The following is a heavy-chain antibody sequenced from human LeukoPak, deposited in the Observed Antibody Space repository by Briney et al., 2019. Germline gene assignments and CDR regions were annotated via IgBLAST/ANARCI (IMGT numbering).Heavy chain of an antibody. D-gene: IGHD3-22*01. CDR2: IYHSGTT. Sequence: SETLSLTCAVYGGSFSGYYWVWIRQPPGMGLEWIGSIYHSGTTYYNTSLNSRVSISLDTSKNQFSLRLSSVTAADTALYYCASADDISGYYYYMAVWGKGTTVTVSS. CDR1: GGSFSGYY. V-gene: IGHV4-38-2*01. J-gene: IGHJ6*03. CDR3: ASADDISGYYYYMAV.